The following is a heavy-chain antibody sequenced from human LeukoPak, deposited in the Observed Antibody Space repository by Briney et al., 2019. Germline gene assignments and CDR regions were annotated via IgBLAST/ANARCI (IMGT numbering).Heavy chain of an antibody. V-gene: IGHV3-48*01. Sequence: GGSLRLSCAASGFSLSHYSVTWVRQASGKGLEWVSYIGVTGSPTYYADSVKARFTISRDDAKESLYLQMNSLRAEDTAVYYCARNAWKSSDSGRGRMDVWGQGALVTVSS. CDR1: GFSLSHYS. CDR2: IGVTGSPT. D-gene: IGHD3-10*01. J-gene: IGHJ4*02. CDR3: ARNAWKSSDSGRGRMDV.